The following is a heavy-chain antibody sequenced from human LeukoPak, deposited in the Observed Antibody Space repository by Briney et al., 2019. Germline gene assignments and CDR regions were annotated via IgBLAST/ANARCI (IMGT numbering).Heavy chain of an antibody. CDR2: IWYDGKTK. J-gene: IGHJ4*02. CDR1: GFIFRNYG. V-gene: IGHV3-33*01. D-gene: IGHD6-19*01. CDR3: AREWGRIAVAGGPGY. Sequence: GGSLRLSCEASGFIFRNYGMHWVRQAPGKGLEWVALIWYDGKTKFHADSVKGRFTISRDNSGNTLFLQMSSLRVEDTAIYYCAREWGRIAVAGGPGYWGQGALVTVSS.